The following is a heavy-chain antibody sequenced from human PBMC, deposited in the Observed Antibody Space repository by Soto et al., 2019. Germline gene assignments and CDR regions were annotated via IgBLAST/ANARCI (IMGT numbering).Heavy chain of an antibody. D-gene: IGHD1-7*01. CDR3: AGTTSHQWYYMDV. J-gene: IGHJ6*03. Sequence: QTRSLTGAISVGSVSSNRSSWNWIRLSPSRGLEWLARTYYRSRWYNDYAVSVRSRITVNPDTSKNQFSLQLTSVTPEDTAVYYCAGTTSHQWYYMDVWGKGTTVTVSS. V-gene: IGHV6-1*01. CDR2: TYYRSRWYN. CDR1: VGSVSSNRSS.